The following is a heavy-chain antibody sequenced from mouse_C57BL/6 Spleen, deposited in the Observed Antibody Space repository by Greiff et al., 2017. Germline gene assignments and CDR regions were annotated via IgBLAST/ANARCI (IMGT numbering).Heavy chain of an antibody. V-gene: IGHV1-69*01. CDR3: ARAHYYGSSPWFAY. J-gene: IGHJ3*01. Sequence: QVQLQQPGAELVMPGASVKLSCKASGYTFTSYWMHWVKQRPGQGLEWIGEIDPSDSYTNYNQKFKGKSTLTVDKSSSTAYMQLSSLTSEDSAVYYGARAHYYGSSPWFAYWGQGALVTVSA. CDR1: GYTFTSYW. D-gene: IGHD1-1*01. CDR2: IDPSDSYT.